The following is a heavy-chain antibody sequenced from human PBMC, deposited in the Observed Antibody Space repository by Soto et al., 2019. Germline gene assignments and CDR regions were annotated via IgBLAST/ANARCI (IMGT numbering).Heavy chain of an antibody. J-gene: IGHJ4*02. D-gene: IGHD3-9*01. CDR1: GYSFTSYW. CDR3: ARRAVLRYFDWQFYFDY. CDR2: IYPGDSDT. V-gene: IGHV5-51*01. Sequence: GESLKISCKGSGYSFTSYWIGWVRQMPGKGLEWMGIIYPGDSDTRYSPSFQGQVTISADKSISTAYLQWSSLKASDTAMYYCARRAVLRYFDWQFYFDYWGQGTLVTVSS.